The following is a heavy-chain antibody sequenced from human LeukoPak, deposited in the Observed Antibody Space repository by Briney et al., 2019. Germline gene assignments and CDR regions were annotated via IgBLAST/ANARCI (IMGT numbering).Heavy chain of an antibody. CDR2: ISGSGGST. D-gene: IGHD2-2*01. Sequence: GGSLRLSCAASGFTFSSYAMSWVRQAPGKGLEWVSAISGSGGSTYYADSVKGRFTISRDNSKNTLYLQMNSLRAEDTAVYYCAKDSVVVPAADNWFDPWGQGTLVTVSS. V-gene: IGHV3-23*01. CDR3: AKDSVVVPAADNWFDP. CDR1: GFTFSSYA. J-gene: IGHJ5*02.